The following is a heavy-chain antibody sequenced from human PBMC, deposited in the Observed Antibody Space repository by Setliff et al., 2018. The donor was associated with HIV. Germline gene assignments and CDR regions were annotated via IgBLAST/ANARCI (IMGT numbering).Heavy chain of an antibody. CDR1: GFTFSSYS. V-gene: IGHV3-48*01. CDR2: ISSSSSTI. J-gene: IGHJ5*02. D-gene: IGHD3-3*01. Sequence: PGGSRRLSGAASGFTFSSYSMNWVRQAPGKGLEWVSYISSSSSTIYYADSVKGRFTISRDNAKNSLYLQMNSLRAEDTAVYYCARGVITIFHNWFDPWGQGTLVTVSS. CDR3: ARGVITIFHNWFDP.